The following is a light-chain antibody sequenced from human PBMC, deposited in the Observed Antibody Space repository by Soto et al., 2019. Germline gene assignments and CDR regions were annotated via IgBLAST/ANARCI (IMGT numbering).Light chain of an antibody. CDR2: DVS. CDR3: SSYRSGSIRVI. Sequence: QSVLTQPASVSGSPGQSITISCTGTSSDVGGYNYVSWYQRHPGKVPKVMIYDVSKRPSGVSNRFSGSKSGNTASLTISGLQVEDEADYYCSSYRSGSIRVIFGGGTKLTVL. J-gene: IGLJ2*01. CDR1: SSDVGGYNY. V-gene: IGLV2-14*03.